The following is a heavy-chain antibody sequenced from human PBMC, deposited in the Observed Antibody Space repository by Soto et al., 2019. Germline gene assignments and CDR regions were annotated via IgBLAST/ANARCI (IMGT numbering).Heavy chain of an antibody. D-gene: IGHD6-13*01. V-gene: IGHV4-59*08. Sequence: SETLSLTCTVSGGSISSYYWSWIRQPPGKGLEWIGYIYYSGSTNYNPSLKSRVTISVDTSKNQFSLKLSSVTAADTAVYYCARRSSSWYVHFDYWGQGTLVTVSS. CDR2: IYYSGST. CDR3: ARRSSSWYVHFDY. CDR1: GGSISSYY. J-gene: IGHJ4*02.